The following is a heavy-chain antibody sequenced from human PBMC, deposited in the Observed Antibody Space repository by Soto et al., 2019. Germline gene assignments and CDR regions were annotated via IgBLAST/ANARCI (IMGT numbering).Heavy chain of an antibody. CDR1: GYTFTSYA. J-gene: IGHJ6*02. V-gene: IGHV1-3*01. CDR2: INAGNGNT. D-gene: IGHD2-2*01. Sequence: RASVKVSCKASGYTFTSYAMHWVRQAPGQRLEWMGWINAGNGNTKYSQKFQGRVTITRDTSASTAYMELSSLRSEDTAVYYCASPSRYCSSTSCYLRRGADYYYYYGMDVWGQGTTVTVSS. CDR3: ASPSRYCSSTSCYLRRGADYYYYYGMDV.